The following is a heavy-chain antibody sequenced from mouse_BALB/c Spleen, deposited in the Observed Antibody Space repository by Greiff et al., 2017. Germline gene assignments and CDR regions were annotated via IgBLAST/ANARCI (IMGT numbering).Heavy chain of an antibody. D-gene: IGHD2-2*01. CDR3: ARERLPSYYAMDY. J-gene: IGHJ4*01. CDR1: GYTFTSYW. V-gene: IGHV1-7*01. CDR2: INPSTGYT. Sequence: VQLQQSGAELAKPGASVKMSCKASGYTFTSYWMHWVKQRPGQGLEWIGYINPSTGYTEYNQKFKDKATLTADKSSSTAYMQLSSLTSEDSAVYCCARERLPSYYAMDYWGQGTSVTVSS.